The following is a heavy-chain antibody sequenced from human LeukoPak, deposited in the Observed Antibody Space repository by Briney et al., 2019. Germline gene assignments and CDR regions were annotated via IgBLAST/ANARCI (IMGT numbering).Heavy chain of an antibody. J-gene: IGHJ4*02. CDR1: GFTLSSYA. CDR2: ISSTSSTI. D-gene: IGHD6-13*01. V-gene: IGHV3-48*02. CDR3: VGDPGITAARLN. Sequence: PGGSLRLSCAASGFTLSSYAMSWVRQAPGKGLEWVSYISSTSSTISYADSVKGRFTISRDNAKNSLYLQMNSLRDEDTAVYYCVGDPGITAARLNWGQGTLVTVS.